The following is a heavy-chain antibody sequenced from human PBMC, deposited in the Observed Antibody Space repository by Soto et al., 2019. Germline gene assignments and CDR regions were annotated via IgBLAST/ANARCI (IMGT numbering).Heavy chain of an antibody. D-gene: IGHD6-6*01. V-gene: IGHV3-23*01. J-gene: IGHJ4*02. CDR3: AKALEYSSSSSLDY. CDR2: ISGSGGST. Sequence: GRSQRLSCAASGFTFSSYAMSWVRQAPGKGLEWVSAISGSGGSTYYADSVKGRFTISRGNSKNTLYLQMNSLRAEDTAVYYCAKALEYSSSSSLDYWGPGTPPTVYS. CDR1: GFTFSSYA.